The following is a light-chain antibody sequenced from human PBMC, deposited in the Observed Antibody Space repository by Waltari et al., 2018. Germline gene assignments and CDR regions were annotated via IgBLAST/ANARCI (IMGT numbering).Light chain of an antibody. CDR1: SSNIGTGYD. J-gene: IGLJ3*02. V-gene: IGLV1-40*01. CDR3: HSYDIGLTAWV. Sequence: QSVLTQPPSVSGAPGQRVTISCTGSSSNIGTGYDVQWYQQLPGSAPKLLRFGNTNRPSGVPDRFSGSKPGASASRAITGLQAEDEAVYYCHSYDIGLTAWVFGGGTKLTVL. CDR2: GNT.